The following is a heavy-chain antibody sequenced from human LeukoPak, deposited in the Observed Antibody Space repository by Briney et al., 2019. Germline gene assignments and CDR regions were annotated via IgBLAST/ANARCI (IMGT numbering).Heavy chain of an antibody. CDR3: ARDRVTGTTSRYYMDV. V-gene: IGHV3-53*01. D-gene: IGHD1-7*01. Sequence: GGSLRLSCVASGLSFRSYSMSWVRQAPGKGLEWVSVIYSGGSTYYADSVKGRFTISRDNSKNTLYLQMNSLRAEDTAVYYCARDRVTGTTSRYYMDVWGKGTTVTVSS. J-gene: IGHJ6*03. CDR2: IYSGGST. CDR1: GLSFRSYS.